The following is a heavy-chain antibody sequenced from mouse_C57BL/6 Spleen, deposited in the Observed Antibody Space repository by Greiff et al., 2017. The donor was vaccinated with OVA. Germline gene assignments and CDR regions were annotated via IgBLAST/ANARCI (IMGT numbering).Heavy chain of an antibody. J-gene: IGHJ3*01. Sequence: VQLQQSVAELVRPGASVKLSCTASGFNIRNTYMHWVKQRPEQGLEWIGRIDPANGNTKYAPKFQGKATITADTSSNTAYLQLSSLTSEDTAIYYCARGYDGYYDLAWFAYWGQGTLVTVSA. CDR1: GFNIRNTY. D-gene: IGHD2-3*01. CDR2: IDPANGNT. V-gene: IGHV14-3*01. CDR3: ARGYDGYYDLAWFAY.